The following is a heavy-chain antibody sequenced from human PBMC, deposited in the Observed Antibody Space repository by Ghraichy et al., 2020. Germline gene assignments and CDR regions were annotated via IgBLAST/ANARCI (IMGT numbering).Heavy chain of an antibody. Sequence: GGSLRLSCAASGFTFSSYAMSWVRQAPGKGLEWVSAISGSGGSTYYADSVKGRFTISRDNSKNTLYLQMNSLRAEDTAVYYCAKWVLGGVDTALPGAFDIWGQGTMVTVSS. CDR1: GFTFSSYA. D-gene: IGHD5-18*01. V-gene: IGHV3-23*01. CDR3: AKWVLGGVDTALPGAFDI. J-gene: IGHJ3*02. CDR2: ISGSGGST.